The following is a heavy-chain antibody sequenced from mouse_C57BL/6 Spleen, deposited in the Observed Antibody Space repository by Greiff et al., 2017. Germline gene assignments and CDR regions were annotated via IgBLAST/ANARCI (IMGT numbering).Heavy chain of an antibody. CDR1: GYTFTDYY. J-gene: IGHJ2*01. D-gene: IGHD2-2*01. CDR2: IYPGSGNT. V-gene: IGHV1-76*01. CDR3: ARWGYDGRIDY. Sequence: VQGVESGAELVRPGASVKLSCKASGYTFTDYYINWVKQRPGQGLEWIARIYPGSGNTYYNEKFKGKATLTAEKSSSTAYMQLSSLTSEDSAVYFCARWGYDGRIDYWGQGTTLTVSS.